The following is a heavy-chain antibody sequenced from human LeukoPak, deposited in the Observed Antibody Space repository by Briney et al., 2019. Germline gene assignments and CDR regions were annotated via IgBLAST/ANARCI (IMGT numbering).Heavy chain of an antibody. D-gene: IGHD5-18*01. J-gene: IGHJ4*02. CDR1: GLTFSSYW. CDR3: ARDYGYSFDY. V-gene: IGHV3-7*04. Sequence: GGSLRLSCAASGLTFSSYWMSWVRQAPGKGLEWVANIKQDGSEKYYVDSVKGRFTISRDNAGNSLYLQMDSLRADDTAVYYCARDYGYSFDYWGQGTLVTVSS. CDR2: IKQDGSEK.